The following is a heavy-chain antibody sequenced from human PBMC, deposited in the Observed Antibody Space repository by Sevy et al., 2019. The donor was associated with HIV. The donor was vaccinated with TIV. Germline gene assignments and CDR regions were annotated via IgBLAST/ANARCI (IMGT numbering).Heavy chain of an antibody. CDR1: GGSISSYY. Sequence: SETLSLTCTVSGGSISSYYWSWIRQPPGKGLEWIGYIYYSGSTNYNPSLKSRVTISVDTSKNQFSLKLGSVTAADTAVYYCARLSYYDFWSGYYTAAPGMDVWGRGTTVTVSS. J-gene: IGHJ6*02. D-gene: IGHD3-3*01. CDR2: IYYSGST. V-gene: IGHV4-59*12. CDR3: ARLSYYDFWSGYYTAAPGMDV.